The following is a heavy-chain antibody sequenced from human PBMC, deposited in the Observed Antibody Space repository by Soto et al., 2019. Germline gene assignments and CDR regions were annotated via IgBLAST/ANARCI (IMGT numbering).Heavy chain of an antibody. Sequence: GASVTVSCKASGYTFTSYDINWVRQATGQGLEWMGWMNPNSGNTGYAQKFQGRVTMTRNTSISTAYMELSSLRSEDTAVYYCASSGTSIAAAGIDYWGQGTLVTVSS. CDR3: ASSGTSIAAAGIDY. J-gene: IGHJ4*02. CDR2: MNPNSGNT. CDR1: GYTFTSYD. V-gene: IGHV1-8*01. D-gene: IGHD6-13*01.